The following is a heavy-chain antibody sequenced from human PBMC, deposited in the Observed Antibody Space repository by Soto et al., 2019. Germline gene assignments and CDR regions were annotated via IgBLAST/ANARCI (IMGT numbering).Heavy chain of an antibody. CDR1: GITISNYP. J-gene: IGHJ4*02. CDR3: VKADGGYPSTAPH. V-gene: IGHV3-23*01. D-gene: IGHD3-22*01. Sequence: EVQLLESGGGLVQPGGSLRLSCAASGITISNYPMSWVRQAPGKGLDWVSGISGSGDRTYYADSAKGRFTISKAISKNSLYLQLDSLGVEDTAVYFCVKADGGYPSTAPHWGQGTLVNVSS. CDR2: ISGSGDRT.